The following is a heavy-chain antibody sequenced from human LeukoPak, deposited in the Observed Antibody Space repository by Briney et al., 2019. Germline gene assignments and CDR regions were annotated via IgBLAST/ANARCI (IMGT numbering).Heavy chain of an antibody. CDR2: ISSGSKYI. V-gene: IGHV3-21*01. CDR3: ARALSYSYGSMDF. D-gene: IGHD5-18*01. J-gene: IGHJ4*02. Sequence: GGSLRLSCAASRFTFSDYSMNWVRQAPGKGLEWVSSISSGSKYIYNADSVKDRFTISRDNAKNSLYLQMNSLRAEDTAVYFCARALSYSYGSMDFWGLGILVIVSS. CDR1: RFTFSDYS.